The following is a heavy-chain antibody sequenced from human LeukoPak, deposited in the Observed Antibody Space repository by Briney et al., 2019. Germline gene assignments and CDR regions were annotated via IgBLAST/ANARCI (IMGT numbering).Heavy chain of an antibody. CDR2: IYSGGST. CDR3: ARLALYYFDY. Sequence: GGSLRLSCAASGFTVSSNYMSWVRQAPGKGLEWVSLIYSGGSTYYADSVKGRFTISRDNSKNTLYLQMNSLRAEDTAVYYCARLALYYFDYWGQGTLVTVSS. J-gene: IGHJ4*02. V-gene: IGHV3-53*01. CDR1: GFTVSSNY.